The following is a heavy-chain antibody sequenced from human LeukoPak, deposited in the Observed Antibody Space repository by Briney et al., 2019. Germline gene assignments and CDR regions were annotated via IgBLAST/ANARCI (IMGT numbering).Heavy chain of an antibody. CDR2: VSHSGST. CDR3: ARPKSVPFPPGYYDSSGYYAY. CDR1: GGSITSSPYH. V-gene: IGHV4-39*07. D-gene: IGHD3-22*01. J-gene: IGHJ4*02. Sequence: PSETLSLTCTVSGGSITSSPYHWAWIRQPPGRGPEWIGTVSHSGSTNYNPSLKSRVTISVDTSKNQFSLKLSSVTAADTAVYYCARPKSVPFPPGYYDSSGYYAYWGQGTLVTVSS.